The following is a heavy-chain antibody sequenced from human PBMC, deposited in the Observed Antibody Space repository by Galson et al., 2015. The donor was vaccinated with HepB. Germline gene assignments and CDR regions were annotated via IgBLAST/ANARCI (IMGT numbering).Heavy chain of an antibody. Sequence: SLRLSCAASGFTFSSYSMNWVRQAPGKGLEWVSYISSSSSTIYYADSVKGRFTISRDNAKNSLYLQMNSLRAEDTAVYYCARDGADYDILTGYSLTWFDPWGQGTLVTVSS. V-gene: IGHV3-48*01. CDR2: ISSSSSTI. CDR1: GFTFSSYS. D-gene: IGHD3-9*01. J-gene: IGHJ5*02. CDR3: ARDGADYDILTGYSLTWFDP.